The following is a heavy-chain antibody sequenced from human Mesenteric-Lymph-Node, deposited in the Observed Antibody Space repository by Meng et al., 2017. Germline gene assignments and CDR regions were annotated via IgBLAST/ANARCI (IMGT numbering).Heavy chain of an antibody. D-gene: IGHD6-13*01. CDR2: ISSSGSTI. CDR1: GFTFSSYE. Sequence: GESLKISCAASGFTFSSYERNWVRQAPGKGLEWVSYISSSGSTIYYTDSVKGRITISRDNSKNSLYLQMNSLRAEDTVVYYCARDMSIAAAGFYWFDPWGQGTLVTVSS. V-gene: IGHV3-48*03. CDR3: ARDMSIAAAGFYWFDP. J-gene: IGHJ5*02.